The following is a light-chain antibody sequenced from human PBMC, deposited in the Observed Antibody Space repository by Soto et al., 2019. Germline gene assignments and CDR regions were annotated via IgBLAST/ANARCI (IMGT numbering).Light chain of an antibody. CDR3: QQRSNWPGT. V-gene: IGKV3-11*01. CDR1: QSVGSS. Sequence: EIVLTQSPATLSLSPGERATLSCRASQSVGSSLAWYQQKPGQAPRLLIYDASNRATGIPARFSGSGSGTDFTLTISSLDPEDFAVYYCQQRSNWPGTFGQGTKVEIK. J-gene: IGKJ1*01. CDR2: DAS.